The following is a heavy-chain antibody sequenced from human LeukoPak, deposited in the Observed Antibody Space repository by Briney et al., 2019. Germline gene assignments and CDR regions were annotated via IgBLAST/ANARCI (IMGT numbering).Heavy chain of an antibody. CDR1: GFTFSSYX. CDR2: IXGSGCST. J-gene: IGHJ5*02. Sequence: GGSXXLXXAXXGFTFSSYXMSWVRQAPGKGLEWVSAIXGSGCSTYYADSVEGRFTISRDNSKNTLYLQMNSLRAEDTAVYYCAKNYDSSGYSPNWFDPWGQGTLVTVSS. D-gene: IGHD3-22*01. V-gene: IGHV3-23*01. CDR3: AKNYDSSGYSPNWFDP.